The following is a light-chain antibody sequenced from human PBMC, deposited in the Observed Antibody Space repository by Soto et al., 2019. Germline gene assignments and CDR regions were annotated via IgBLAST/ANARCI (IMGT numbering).Light chain of an antibody. J-gene: IGKJ2*01. CDR1: QSVSSSY. Sequence: EIVLTQSPGTLSLSPGERATLSCRASQSVSSSYLAWYQQKPGQHPRLLIYGAFSRATGIPDRFSGSGSGTDFTLIISRLEPEDFVLYYCQQYGSSPSYTFGQGTKLEIK. CDR3: QQYGSSPSYT. CDR2: GAF. V-gene: IGKV3-20*01.